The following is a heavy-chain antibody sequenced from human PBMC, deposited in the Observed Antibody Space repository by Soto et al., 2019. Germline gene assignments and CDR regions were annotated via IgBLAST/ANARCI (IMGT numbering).Heavy chain of an antibody. J-gene: IGHJ5*02. D-gene: IGHD6-13*01. CDR3: ARDSGIAAAGTTDNWSDP. V-gene: IGHV1-18*04. CDR1: GYTFTSYG. Sequence: GASVKVSCKASGYTFTSYGISWVRQAPGQGLEWMGWISAYNGNTNYAQKLQGRVTMTTDTSTSTAYMELRSLRSDDTAVYYCARDSGIAAAGTTDNWSDPWGQGTLVTVSS. CDR2: ISAYNGNT.